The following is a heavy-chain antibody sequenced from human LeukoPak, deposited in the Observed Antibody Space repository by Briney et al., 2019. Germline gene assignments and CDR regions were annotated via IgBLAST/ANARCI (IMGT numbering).Heavy chain of an antibody. CDR3: ARGRNLLSH. V-gene: IGHV4-34*01. Sequence: SETLSLTCAVYGGSFSGYYWSWIRQPPGKGLEWIGEINHSGSTNYNPSLKSRVTISVDTSKNQFSLKLSSVIAADTAVYYCARGRNLLSHWGQGTLVTVSS. J-gene: IGHJ4*02. D-gene: IGHD1-14*01. CDR2: INHSGST. CDR1: GGSFSGYY.